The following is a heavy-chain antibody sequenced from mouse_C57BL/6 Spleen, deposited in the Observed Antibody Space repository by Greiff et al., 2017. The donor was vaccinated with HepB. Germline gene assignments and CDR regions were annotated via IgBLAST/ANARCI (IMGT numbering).Heavy chain of an antibody. Sequence: VQLQQSGPELVKPGASVKISCKASGYAFSSSWMNWVKQRPGKGLEWIGRIYPGDGDTNYNGKFKGKATLTADKSSSTAYMQLSSLTSEDSAVYFCARSGASGPYFDYWGQCTTLTVSS. CDR1: GYAFSSSW. D-gene: IGHD3-1*01. CDR2: IYPGDGDT. CDR3: ARSGASGPYFDY. J-gene: IGHJ2*01. V-gene: IGHV1-82*01.